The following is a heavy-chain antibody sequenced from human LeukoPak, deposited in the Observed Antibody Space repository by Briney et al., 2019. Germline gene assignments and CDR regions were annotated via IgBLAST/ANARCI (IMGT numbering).Heavy chain of an antibody. Sequence: PGGSLRLSCAASGFTFSSYGMHWVRQAPGKGLEWVAVIWYDGSNKYYADSVKGRFTISRDNSKNTLYLRMNSLRAEDTAVYYCAKAPGVTIFGVAPFDYWGQGTLVTVSS. CDR2: IWYDGSNK. V-gene: IGHV3-33*06. CDR1: GFTFSSYG. J-gene: IGHJ4*02. D-gene: IGHD3-3*01. CDR3: AKAPGVTIFGVAPFDY.